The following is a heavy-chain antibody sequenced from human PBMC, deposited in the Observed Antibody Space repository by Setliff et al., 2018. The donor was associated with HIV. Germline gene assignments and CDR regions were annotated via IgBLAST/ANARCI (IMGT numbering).Heavy chain of an antibody. J-gene: IGHJ5*02. Sequence: ASVKVSCKASGYIFSTYGISWVRQTPGQGLERMGWISPYNGNTKYAQKFQGRVTMSTDTSTSTAYMEVRSLRSDDTAVYYCARDLRGFNNWFDPWGQGTLVTVSS. CDR3: ARDLRGFNNWFDP. CDR2: ISPYNGNT. D-gene: IGHD3-9*01. CDR1: GYIFSTYG. V-gene: IGHV1-18*01.